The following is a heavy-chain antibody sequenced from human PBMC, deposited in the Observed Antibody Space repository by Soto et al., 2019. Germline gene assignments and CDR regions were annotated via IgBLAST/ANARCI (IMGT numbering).Heavy chain of an antibody. CDR2: IYHSGST. CDR1: GGSISSGGSS. CDR3: ARDYDTTGYYDY. J-gene: IGHJ4*02. Sequence: QLQLQESGSGLVKPSQTLSLTCAVSGGSISSGGSSWGWIRQPPEKGLEFIGYIYHSGSTYYNPSLKRRVSISLDRSKNQFSLRLTSVTAADTAVYYCARDYDTTGYYDYWGQGTLVTVSS. D-gene: IGHD3-22*01. V-gene: IGHV4-30-2*01.